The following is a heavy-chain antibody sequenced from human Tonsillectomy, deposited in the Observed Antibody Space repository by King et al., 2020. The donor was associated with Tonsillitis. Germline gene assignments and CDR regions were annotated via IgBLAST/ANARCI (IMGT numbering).Heavy chain of an antibody. CDR1: GFTFRRYD. J-gene: IGHJ4*02. V-gene: IGHV3-13*01. D-gene: IGHD3-10*01. CDR3: ARVSYGSGSYDY. Sequence: VQLVEAGGGLVQPGGSLRLSCAASGFTFRRYDMHWGRQATGTGLEWVSASGTAGDTYYPGSLKGRFTNSRENAKNSLYLQMNSLRAEDTAVYYCARVSYGSGSYDYWGQGTLVTVSS. CDR2: SGTAGDT.